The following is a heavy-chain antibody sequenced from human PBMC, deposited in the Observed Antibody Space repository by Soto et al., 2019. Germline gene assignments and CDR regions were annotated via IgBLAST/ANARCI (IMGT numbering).Heavy chain of an antibody. CDR3: AADATAWQQMVPSDY. Sequence: GASVKVSCKASGFTFTSSAFQWVRQARGQRLEWIGWIAVGSGYTKVSQRFQDRATLTRDMSTSTTYMEVSRLTSEDTAIYFCAADATAWQQMVPSDYGGQGTLVTVSS. D-gene: IGHD2-8*01. CDR1: GFTFTSSA. CDR2: IAVGSGYT. J-gene: IGHJ4*02. V-gene: IGHV1-58*01.